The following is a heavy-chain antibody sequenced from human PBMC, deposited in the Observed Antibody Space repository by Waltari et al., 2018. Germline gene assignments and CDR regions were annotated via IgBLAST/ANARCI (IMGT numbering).Heavy chain of an antibody. J-gene: IGHJ6*03. CDR2: IYYSGST. V-gene: IGHV4-59*01. D-gene: IGHD3-3*01. Sequence: QVQLQESGPGLVKPSETLSLTCTVSGGSTSSYYWSWIRQPPGKGLEWIGYIYYSGSTNYNPSLKSRVTISVDTAKNQFSLKLSSVTAADTAVYYCARTRSQYDFGYYYYYMDVWGKGTTVTISS. CDR1: GGSTSSYY. CDR3: ARTRSQYDFGYYYYYMDV.